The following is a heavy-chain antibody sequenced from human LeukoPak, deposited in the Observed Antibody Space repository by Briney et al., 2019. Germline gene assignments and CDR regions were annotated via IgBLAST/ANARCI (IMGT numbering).Heavy chain of an antibody. CDR2: INPSGGST. CDR1: GYTFTTYY. Sequence: GASVKVSCKASGYTFTTYYMHWVRQAPRQGLEWMGIINPSGGSTNYAQKFQGRVTITADKSTSTAYMELSSLRSEDTAVYYCAISVDTAMVDDYWGQGTLVTVSS. D-gene: IGHD5-18*01. V-gene: IGHV1-46*01. CDR3: AISVDTAMVDDY. J-gene: IGHJ4*02.